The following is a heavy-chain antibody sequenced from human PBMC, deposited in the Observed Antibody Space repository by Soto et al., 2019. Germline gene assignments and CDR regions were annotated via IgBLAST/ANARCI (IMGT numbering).Heavy chain of an antibody. J-gene: IGHJ2*01. D-gene: IGHD6-25*01. CDR1: GFTFRSFW. V-gene: IGHV3-74*01. Sequence: EVQLVESGGGLVQPGGSLRLSCAASGFTFRSFWMHWVCQAPGKGLMWVSRITNDGSATDYADSVRGRFTISRDNAENMLYLQLNNLRADDTAVYYCARDAAPGYFDLWGRGTLVTVSS. CDR2: ITNDGSAT. CDR3: ARDAAPGYFDL.